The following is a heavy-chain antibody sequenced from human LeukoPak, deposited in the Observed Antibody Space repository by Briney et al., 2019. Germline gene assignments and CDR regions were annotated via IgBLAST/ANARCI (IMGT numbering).Heavy chain of an antibody. Sequence: SVKLSCKASGGTFSSYAISWVRQAPGQGLEWMGGIIPIFDTANYAQKFQGRVTMTADESTSTAYMELSSLRSEDTAVYYCARGVGSGSYYNPSYYYYGMDVWGQGTTVTVSS. CDR1: GGTFSSYA. J-gene: IGHJ6*02. CDR3: ARGVGSGSYYNPSYYYYGMDV. V-gene: IGHV1-69*13. D-gene: IGHD3-10*01. CDR2: IIPIFDTA.